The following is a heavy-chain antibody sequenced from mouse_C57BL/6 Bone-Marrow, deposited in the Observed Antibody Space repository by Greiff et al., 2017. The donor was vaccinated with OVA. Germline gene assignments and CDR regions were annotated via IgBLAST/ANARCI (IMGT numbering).Heavy chain of an antibody. Sequence: EVKLLESGPVLVKPGASVKMSCKASGYTFTDYYMNWVKQSHGKSLEWIGVINPYNGGTSYNQKFKGKATLTVDKSSSTAYMELNSLTSEDSAVYYCASYDVNYFDYWGQGTTLTVSS. CDR1: GYTFTDYY. D-gene: IGHD2-12*01. CDR3: ASYDVNYFDY. J-gene: IGHJ2*01. CDR2: INPYNGGT. V-gene: IGHV1-19*01.